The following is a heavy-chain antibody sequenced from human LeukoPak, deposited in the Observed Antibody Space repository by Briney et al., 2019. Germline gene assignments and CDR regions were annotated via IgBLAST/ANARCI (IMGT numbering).Heavy chain of an antibody. CDR3: ARGPRPYYDILTGPKIDAFDI. J-gene: IGHJ3*02. D-gene: IGHD3-9*01. CDR1: GCTFTGYY. V-gene: IGHV1-2*04. CDR2: INPNSGGT. Sequence: ASVKVSCKASGCTFTGYYMHWVRQAPGQGLEWMGWINPNSGGTNYAQKFQGWVTMTRDTSISTAYMELSRLRSDDTAVYYCARGPRPYYDILTGPKIDAFDIWGQGTMVTVSS.